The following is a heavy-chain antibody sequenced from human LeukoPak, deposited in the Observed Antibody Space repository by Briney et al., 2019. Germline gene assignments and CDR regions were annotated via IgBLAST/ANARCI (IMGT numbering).Heavy chain of an antibody. J-gene: IGHJ4*02. V-gene: IGHV4-59*12. D-gene: IGHD3-9*01. CDR2: IYYSGST. CDR3: AREYHDILTGYFYFDY. Sequence: PSETLSLTCTVSGGSISSYYWSWIRQPPGKGLEWIGYIYYSGSTNYNPSLKSPVTISVDTSKNQFSLKLSSVTAADTAVYYCAREYHDILTGYFYFDYWGQGTLVTVSS. CDR1: GGSISSYY.